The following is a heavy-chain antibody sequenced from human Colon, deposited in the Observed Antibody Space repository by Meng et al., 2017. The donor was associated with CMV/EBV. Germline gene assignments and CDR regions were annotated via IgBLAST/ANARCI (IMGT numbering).Heavy chain of an antibody. J-gene: IGHJ4*02. D-gene: IGHD3-3*01. CDR1: GFTFENYG. CDR2: INWNGGRT. Sequence: SGAASGFTFENYGLSWVRQVPGKGLEWVSAINWNGGRTGYADSVKGRFTISRDNAKNSAYLQMTSLRAEDTAVDYCAISRPAVPGLTIYYFEHWGQGILVTVSS. V-gene: IGHV3-20*04. CDR3: AISRPAVPGLTIYYFEH.